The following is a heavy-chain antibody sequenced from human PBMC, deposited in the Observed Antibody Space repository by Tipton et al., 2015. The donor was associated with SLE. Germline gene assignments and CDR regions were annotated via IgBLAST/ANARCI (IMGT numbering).Heavy chain of an antibody. V-gene: IGHV4-39*07. CDR2: IYYSGNT. J-gene: IGHJ4*02. CDR3: ARDSHVALGGRGDFDC. Sequence: GLMKPSETLSLTCTVSGDSISSSSYYWGWIRQPPGKGLEWIGSIYYSGNTYYKPSLNSRVTISLDTSKNQFSLKLTSVTAADTAVYYCARDSHVALGGRGDFDCWGQGTLVTVSS. CDR1: GDSISSSSYY. D-gene: IGHD2-21*01.